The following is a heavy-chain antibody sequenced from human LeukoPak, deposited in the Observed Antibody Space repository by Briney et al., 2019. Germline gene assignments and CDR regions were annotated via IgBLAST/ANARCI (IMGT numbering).Heavy chain of an antibody. V-gene: IGHV3-23*01. CDR3: AKSLLTTASGTGRAFDI. Sequence: PGGSLRLSREASRFSFSTYPMGWVRRAPGKGLEWVSGISASGDVTFHADPLKGRFTISRDNSKNTLYLQMDSLRAEDTAKYYCAKSLLTTASGTGRAFDIWGQGTMVTVSA. CDR2: ISASGDVT. CDR1: RFSFSTYP. D-gene: IGHD1-26*01. J-gene: IGHJ3*02.